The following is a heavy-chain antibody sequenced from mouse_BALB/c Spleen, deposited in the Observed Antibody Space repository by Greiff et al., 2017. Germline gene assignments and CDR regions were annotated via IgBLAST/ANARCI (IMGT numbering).Heavy chain of an antibody. CDR3: ARGGGYYGNYWYFDV. Sequence: LMESGPELVKPGASVKISCKASGYTFTDYYINWVKQKPGQGLEWIGWIYPGSGNTKYNEKFKGKATLTVDTSSSTAYMQLSSLTSEDTAVYFCARGGGYYGNYWYFDVWGAGTTVTVSS. V-gene: IGHV1-84*02. CDR1: GYTFTDYY. J-gene: IGHJ1*01. D-gene: IGHD2-1*01. CDR2: IYPGSGNT.